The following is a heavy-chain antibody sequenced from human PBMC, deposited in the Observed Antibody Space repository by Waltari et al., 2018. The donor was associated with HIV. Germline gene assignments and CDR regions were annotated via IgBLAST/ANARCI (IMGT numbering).Heavy chain of an antibody. V-gene: IGHV1-2*02. CDR2: SNPENEGK. CDR1: GYTLTGYY. Sequence: QVQLVQSGAEVKKPGASVKISCKASGYTLTGYYMHWVRQAPGQGLELIGWSNPENEGKKHAQKFQGRVTSTRDTSISTAYMELSKLRSDDTAVYYCARDICNGGSCYSYYFDYWGQGTLVTVSS. J-gene: IGHJ4*02. CDR3: ARDICNGGSCYSYYFDY. D-gene: IGHD2-15*01.